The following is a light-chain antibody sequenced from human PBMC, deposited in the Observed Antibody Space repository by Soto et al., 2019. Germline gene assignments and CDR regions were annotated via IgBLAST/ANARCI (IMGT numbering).Light chain of an antibody. CDR1: QSISSW. J-gene: IGKJ1*01. Sequence: DIQMTQSPSTLSASVGDRVTITCRASQSISSWLAWYQQKPGKAPKLLIYAASGLASGVPSRFSGSVSGTEFTLTISSLQPDDFATYSCQRYDTYSWTFGQGTKVEIK. CDR3: QRYDTYSWT. V-gene: IGKV1-5*03. CDR2: AAS.